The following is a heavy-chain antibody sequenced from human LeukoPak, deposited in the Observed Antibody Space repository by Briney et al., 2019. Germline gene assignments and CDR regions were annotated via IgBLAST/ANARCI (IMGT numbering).Heavy chain of an antibody. CDR3: AKDQRILD. V-gene: IGHV3-33*06. J-gene: IGHJ4*02. Sequence: GGSLRLSCAASGFTFSTYGMHWVRQAPGKGLEGVAVIWYDGSQKYYADSVKGRFTISRDNSKNTLYLQMNSLRAEDTAVYYCAKDQRILDWGQGTLVTVSS. CDR1: GFTFSTYG. CDR2: IWYDGSQK. D-gene: IGHD2-15*01.